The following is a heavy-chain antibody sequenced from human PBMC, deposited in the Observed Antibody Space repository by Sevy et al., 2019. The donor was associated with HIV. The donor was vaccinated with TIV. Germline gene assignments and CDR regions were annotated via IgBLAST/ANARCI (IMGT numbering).Heavy chain of an antibody. CDR2: ISSSSSYI. Sequence: GGSLRLSCAASGFTFSSYSMNWVRQAPGKGLEWVSSISSSSSYIYYADSVKGRFTISRDNAKNSLYLQMNSLRAEDTAVYYCASGSYYYDSSGYYYPLDYWGQGTMVTVSS. CDR3: ASGSYYYDSSGYYYPLDY. D-gene: IGHD3-22*01. CDR1: GFTFSSYS. V-gene: IGHV3-21*01. J-gene: IGHJ4*02.